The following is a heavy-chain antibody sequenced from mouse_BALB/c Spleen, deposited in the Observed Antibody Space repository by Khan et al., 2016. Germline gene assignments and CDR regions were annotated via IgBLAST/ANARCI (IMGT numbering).Heavy chain of an antibody. CDR2: IYPGDGDT. V-gene: IGHV1-80*01. D-gene: IGHD2-14*01. Sequence: VQLQESGAELVRPGSSVKISCKASGYAFSSYWMNWVKQRPGQGLEWIGQIYPGDGDTNYNGKFKGKVTLTADKSSSTAYMQLSSLTSEDSAVYFCALYYRAAMDYWGQGTSVTVSS. CDR1: GYAFSSYW. J-gene: IGHJ4*01. CDR3: ALYYRAAMDY.